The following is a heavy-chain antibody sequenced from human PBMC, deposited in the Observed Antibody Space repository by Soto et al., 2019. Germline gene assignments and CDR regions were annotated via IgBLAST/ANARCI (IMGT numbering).Heavy chain of an antibody. Sequence: PGESLKISCEGSGDTFSSYWIAWVRQMPGKGLEWMGIIFPGDPDSRYSPSFQGQVTMTADKSTSTAYLQWTSLKASDTAMYYCARLLNGMDVWGHGTTVTVSS. CDR3: ARLLNGMDV. J-gene: IGHJ6*02. V-gene: IGHV5-51*03. CDR1: GDTFSSYW. CDR2: IFPGDPDS.